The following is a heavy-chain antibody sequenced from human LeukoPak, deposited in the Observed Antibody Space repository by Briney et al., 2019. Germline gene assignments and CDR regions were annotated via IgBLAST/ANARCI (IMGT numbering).Heavy chain of an antibody. CDR1: GFTFIDYY. D-gene: IGHD5-24*01. J-gene: IGHJ4*02. Sequence: GGSLSLSCTASGFTFIDYYMAWIRQAPGKGLEWISYIGPRGTYVYYGDSVKGRFTISRDNAKNSLSLQMNNLRVDDTAIYYCARGEMANFDSWGQGTPVTVSS. CDR2: IGPRGTYV. V-gene: IGHV3-11*01. CDR3: ARGEMANFDS.